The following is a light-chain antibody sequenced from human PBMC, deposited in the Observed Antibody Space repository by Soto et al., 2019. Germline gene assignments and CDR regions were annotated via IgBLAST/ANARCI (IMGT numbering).Light chain of an antibody. V-gene: IGKV3-11*01. Sequence: EIVLTQSPATLSLSPGERATLSCRASQSVSSYLAWYQQKPGQAPRLLNYDASNRATGIPARFSGSGSGTDFTLTISSLEPEDFAVYYCQQRSNWPLTFGGGTKVDIK. CDR1: QSVSSY. J-gene: IGKJ4*01. CDR3: QQRSNWPLT. CDR2: DAS.